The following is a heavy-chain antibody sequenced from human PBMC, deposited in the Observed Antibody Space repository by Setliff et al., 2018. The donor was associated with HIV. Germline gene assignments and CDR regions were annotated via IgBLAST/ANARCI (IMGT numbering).Heavy chain of an antibody. V-gene: IGHV4-38-2*01. CDR1: AYSISSGYY. CDR2: IYYSGST. D-gene: IGHD3-22*01. Sequence: PSETLSLTCVVSAYSISSGYYWGWIRQSPRKGLEWIGSIYYSGSTYYNPSLKSRVTISLDASKNRVSLNLTSVTAADTAVYYCARAGTIDSSGYYAVWGQGTLVTVSS. CDR3: ARAGTIDSSGYYAV. J-gene: IGHJ4*02.